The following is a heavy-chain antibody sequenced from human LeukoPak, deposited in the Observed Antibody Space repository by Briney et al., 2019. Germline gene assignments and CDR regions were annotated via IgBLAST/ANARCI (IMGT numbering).Heavy chain of an antibody. V-gene: IGHV3-48*03. J-gene: IGHJ4*02. Sequence: GGSLRLSCSISGFTSTNLEMSWVRQAPGKGLEWISYISSSGNFIFYADSVKGRFTISRDNAKKSLYLQMNSLRAEDTAVYYCARDSFARDGYKIIDYWGQGTLVTVSS. CDR1: GFTSTNLE. CDR2: ISSSGNFI. D-gene: IGHD5-24*01. CDR3: ARDSFARDGYKIIDY.